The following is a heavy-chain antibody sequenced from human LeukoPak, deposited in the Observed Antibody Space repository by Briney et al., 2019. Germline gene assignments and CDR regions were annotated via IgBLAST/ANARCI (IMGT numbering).Heavy chain of an antibody. CDR1: GFTSSDYE. CDR2: IPTSGNGI. CDR3: AKERSGGWPFDY. Sequence: PGGSLRLSCAASGFTSSDYEMNWVRQAPGKRLEWVSYIPTSGNGIYYADSVKGRFTVSRDNAKNALYLQMTSLRAEDTGVYYCAKERSGGWPFDYWGQGTLVTVSS. V-gene: IGHV3-48*03. J-gene: IGHJ4*02. D-gene: IGHD6-19*01.